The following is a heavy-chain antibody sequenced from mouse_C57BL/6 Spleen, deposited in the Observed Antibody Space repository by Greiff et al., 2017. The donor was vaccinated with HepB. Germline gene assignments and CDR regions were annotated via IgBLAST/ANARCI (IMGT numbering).Heavy chain of an antibody. CDR3: ARGNDGYVYWYFDV. Sequence: EVQGVESGGGLVKPGGSLKLSCAASGFTFSSYAMSWVRQTPEKRLEWVATISDGGSYTYYPDNVKGRFTISRDNAKNNLYLQMSHLKSEDTAMYYCARGNDGYVYWYFDVWGTGTTVTVSS. CDR2: ISDGGSYT. CDR1: GFTFSSYA. J-gene: IGHJ1*03. D-gene: IGHD2-3*01. V-gene: IGHV5-4*01.